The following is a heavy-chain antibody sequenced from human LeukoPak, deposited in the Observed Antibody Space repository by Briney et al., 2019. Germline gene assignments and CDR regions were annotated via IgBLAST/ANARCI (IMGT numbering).Heavy chain of an antibody. D-gene: IGHD3-10*01. CDR2: ISYDGSNK. CDR1: GFTFSSYG. J-gene: IGHJ3*02. CDR3: AKQAQAWFGDHAFDI. V-gene: IGHV3-30*18. Sequence: GGSLRLSCAASGFTFSSYGMHWVRQAPGKGLEWVAVISYDGSNKYYADSVKGRFTISRDNSKNTLYLQMNSLRAEDTAVYYCAKQAQAWFGDHAFDIWGQGTMVTVSS.